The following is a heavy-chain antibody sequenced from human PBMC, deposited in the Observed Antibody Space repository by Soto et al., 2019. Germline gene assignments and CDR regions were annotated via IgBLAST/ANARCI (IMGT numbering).Heavy chain of an antibody. Sequence: EVQLVESGGGLIQPGGSLRLSCAVSGFTVSNNYMSWVRQAPGKGLEGVSVIYSGGYTAYGDSVKGRFTISRDNSKNTLYLKINSPRAGAPGVYYCGPQRGGGGYWGQGTLVTVSS. V-gene: IGHV3-53*01. CDR2: IYSGGYT. D-gene: IGHD6-25*01. CDR3: GPQRGGGGY. J-gene: IGHJ4*02. CDR1: GFTVSNNY.